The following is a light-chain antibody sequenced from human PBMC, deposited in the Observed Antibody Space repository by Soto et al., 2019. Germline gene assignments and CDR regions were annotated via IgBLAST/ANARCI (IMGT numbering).Light chain of an antibody. CDR2: DAS. CDR1: QSVSSY. Sequence: EIVLTQSPATLSLSPGERATLSCRASQSVSSYLAWYQQKPGQAPRLLIYDASNRATGIPARFSGSGSGTDFTLTITRLEPEDFAMYYCQRYDSFRTFGQGTKV. V-gene: IGKV3-11*01. J-gene: IGKJ1*01. CDR3: QRYDSFRT.